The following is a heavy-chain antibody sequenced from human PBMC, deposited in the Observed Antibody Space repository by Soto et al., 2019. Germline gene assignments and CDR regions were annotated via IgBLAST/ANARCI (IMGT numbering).Heavy chain of an antibody. D-gene: IGHD6-6*01. CDR2: IYHSGST. CDR3: ARLVRGVDYFDY. V-gene: IGHV4-4*02. J-gene: IGHJ4*02. CDR1: GGSIRSNNW. Sequence: SETLSLTCAVSGGSIRSNNWWSWVRQPPGKGLEWIGEIYHSGSTNYNPSLKSRVTISVDKSKNQFSLKLSSVTAADTAVYYCARLVRGVDYFDYWGQGTLVTVSS.